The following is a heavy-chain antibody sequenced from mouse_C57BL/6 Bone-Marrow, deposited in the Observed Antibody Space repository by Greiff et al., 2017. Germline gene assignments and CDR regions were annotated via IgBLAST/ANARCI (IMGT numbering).Heavy chain of an antibody. CDR3: ASPFTTVGGAMDY. D-gene: IGHD1-1*01. J-gene: IGHJ4*01. CDR1: GYTFTSYW. CDR2: IDPSDSYT. Sequence: VQLQQPGAELVKPGASVKLSCKASGYTFTSYWMQWVKQRPGQGLEWIGEIDPSDSYTNYNQKFKGKATLTVDTSSSTAYMQLSSLTSEDSAVYYCASPFTTVGGAMDYWGQGTSVTVSS. V-gene: IGHV1-50*01.